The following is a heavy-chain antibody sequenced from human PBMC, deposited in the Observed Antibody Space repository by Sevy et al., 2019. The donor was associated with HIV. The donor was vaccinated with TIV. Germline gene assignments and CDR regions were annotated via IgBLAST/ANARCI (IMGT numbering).Heavy chain of an antibody. CDR2: ISSSSSYI. J-gene: IGHJ4*02. D-gene: IGHD5-12*01. CDR3: ARTRDGYNTGFDY. V-gene: IGHV3-21*01. Sequence: GGSLRLSCAASGFTFSSYSMNWVRQAPGKGLEWVSSISSSSSYIYYADSVKGRFTISRDNAKNSLYLQMNSLRAEDMAVYYCARTRDGYNTGFDYWGQGTLVTVSS. CDR1: GFTFSSYS.